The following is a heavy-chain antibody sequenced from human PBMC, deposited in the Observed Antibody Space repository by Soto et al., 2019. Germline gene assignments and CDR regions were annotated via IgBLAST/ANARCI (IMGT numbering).Heavy chain of an antibody. CDR1: GFTFSSYS. D-gene: IGHD3-3*01. J-gene: IGHJ2*01. V-gene: IGHV3-48*02. CDR3: ARETPGDGYYDFWSGYPAYWYFDL. CDR2: ISSSSSTI. Sequence: GGSLRLSCAASGFTFSSYSMNWVRQAPGKGLEWVSYISSSSSTIYYADSVKGRFNISRDNAKNSLYLQMNSLRDEDTAVYYCARETPGDGYYDFWSGYPAYWYFDLWGRGTLVTVSS.